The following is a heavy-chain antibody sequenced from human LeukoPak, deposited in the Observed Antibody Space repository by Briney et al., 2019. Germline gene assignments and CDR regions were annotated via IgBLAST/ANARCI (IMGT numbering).Heavy chain of an antibody. Sequence: PGGSLRLSCAASGFTFSSYEMNWVRQAPGKGLEWVSYISSSGSTIYYADSVKGRFTISRDNSKNTLYLQMNSLRAEDTAVYYCARAGWGSRYYFDYWGQGTLVTVSS. CDR2: ISSSGSTI. J-gene: IGHJ4*02. CDR1: GFTFSSYE. D-gene: IGHD7-27*01. CDR3: ARAGWGSRYYFDY. V-gene: IGHV3-48*03.